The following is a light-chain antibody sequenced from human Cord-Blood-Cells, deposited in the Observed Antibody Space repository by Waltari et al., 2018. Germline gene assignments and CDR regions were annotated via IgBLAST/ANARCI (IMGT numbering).Light chain of an antibody. CDR1: SSDVGGYNY. J-gene: IGLJ1*01. CDR3: CSYAGSYTYV. V-gene: IGLV2-11*01. Sequence: QSALTQPRSVSGSPGQSVPISCTGTSSDVGGYNYVSWYQQHPGKAPKLMIYDVSNRPSGVPDRFSGSKSGNTASLTISGLQAEDEADYYCCSYAGSYTYVFGTGTKVTVL. CDR2: DVS.